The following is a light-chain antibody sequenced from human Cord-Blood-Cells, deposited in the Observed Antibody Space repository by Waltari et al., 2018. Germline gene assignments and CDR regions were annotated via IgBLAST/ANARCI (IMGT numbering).Light chain of an antibody. Sequence: SYELTQPPSVSMSPGQTASITCSGDKLGDKYGCWYQQTQGQSPGLVIYQTSKRPSGIPERFSGSNSGNTATLTISGTQAMDEADYYCQAWDSSTGVFGTGTKVTVL. J-gene: IGLJ1*01. V-gene: IGLV3-1*01. CDR1: KLGDKY. CDR3: QAWDSSTGV. CDR2: QTS.